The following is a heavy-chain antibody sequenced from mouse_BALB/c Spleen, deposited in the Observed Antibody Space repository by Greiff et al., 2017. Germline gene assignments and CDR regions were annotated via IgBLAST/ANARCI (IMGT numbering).Heavy chain of an antibody. Sequence: EVQVVESGGGLVQPGGSLKLSCAASGFTFSSYGMSWVRQTPDKRLELVATINSNGGSTYYPDSVKGRFTISRDNAKNTLYLQMSSLKSEDTAMYYCARDKDYGSGDLWFAYWGQGTLVTVSA. CDR1: GFTFSSYG. D-gene: IGHD1-1*01. J-gene: IGHJ3*01. CDR3: ARDKDYGSGDLWFAY. V-gene: IGHV5-6-3*01. CDR2: INSNGGST.